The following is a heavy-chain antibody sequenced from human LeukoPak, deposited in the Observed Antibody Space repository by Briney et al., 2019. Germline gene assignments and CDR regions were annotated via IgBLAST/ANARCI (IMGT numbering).Heavy chain of an antibody. V-gene: IGHV3-21*01. D-gene: IGHD6-19*01. CDR3: ARERVAGPNWFDP. J-gene: IGHJ5*02. Sequence: GGSLRLSCAASGFTFSSYSMNWVRQAPGKGLEWVSSISSSSSYIYYADSVKGRLTISRDDAKNSLYLQMNSLRAEDTAVYYCARERVAGPNWFDPWGQGTLVTVSS. CDR1: GFTFSSYS. CDR2: ISSSSSYI.